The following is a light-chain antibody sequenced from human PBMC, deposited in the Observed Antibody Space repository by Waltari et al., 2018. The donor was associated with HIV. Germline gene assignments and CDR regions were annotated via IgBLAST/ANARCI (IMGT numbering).Light chain of an antibody. CDR3: QQNIHWPPYT. J-gene: IGKJ2*01. CDR2: GAS. V-gene: IGKV3-15*01. CDR1: QSLTAN. Sequence: LTQSPATLSVSPGERVTLSCRASQSLTANLAWYQQRPSQAPRLLIYGASSRATDIPARFTGSGSGTDYTLTISSVQSEDSAVYYCQQNIHWPPYTFGQGTKL.